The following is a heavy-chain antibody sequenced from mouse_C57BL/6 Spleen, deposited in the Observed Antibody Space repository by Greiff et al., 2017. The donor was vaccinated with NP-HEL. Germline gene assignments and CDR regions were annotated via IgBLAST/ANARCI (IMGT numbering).Heavy chain of an antibody. V-gene: IGHV1-80*01. Sequence: QVQLQQSGAELVKPGASVKISCKASGYAFSSYWMNWVKQRPGKGLEWIGQIYPGDGDTTYNGKFKGKATLTADKSSSTAYMQLSSLTSEDSAVYFCTRRGRLRRFFDYWGQGTTLTVSS. CDR1: GYAFSSYW. J-gene: IGHJ2*01. D-gene: IGHD2-4*01. CDR3: TRRGRLRRFFDY. CDR2: IYPGDGDT.